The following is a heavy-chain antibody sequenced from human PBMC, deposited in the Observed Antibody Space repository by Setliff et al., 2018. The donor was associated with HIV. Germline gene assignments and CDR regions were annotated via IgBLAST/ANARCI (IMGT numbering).Heavy chain of an antibody. CDR2: INPRGGNT. V-gene: IGHV1-46*01. J-gene: IGHJ6*03. CDR1: GYTFINYY. CDR3: ARGGQYSGDYLPRDYYMDV. Sequence: GASVKVSCKASGYTFINYYMHWVRQAPGQGLEWMGIINPRGGNTTYAQMFQGRVTMTRDTSTSTIYMEVSSLRSEDTAMYYCARGGQYSGDYLPRDYYMDVWGNGTTVTVSS. D-gene: IGHD1-26*01.